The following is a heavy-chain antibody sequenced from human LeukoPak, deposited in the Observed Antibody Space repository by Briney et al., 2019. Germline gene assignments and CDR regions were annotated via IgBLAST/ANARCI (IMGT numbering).Heavy chain of an antibody. D-gene: IGHD3-10*01. V-gene: IGHV5-51*01. CDR2: IYPGDSDT. J-gene: IGHJ3*02. CDR3: ARPLDGPGSYNLHAFDI. Sequence: GESLQISCKGSGYSFTSYWIGWVRQMPGKGLEWMGIIYPGDSDTRYSPSFQGQVTISADKSISTAYLQWSSLKASDTAMYYCARPLDGPGSYNLHAFDIWGQGTMVTVSS. CDR1: GYSFTSYW.